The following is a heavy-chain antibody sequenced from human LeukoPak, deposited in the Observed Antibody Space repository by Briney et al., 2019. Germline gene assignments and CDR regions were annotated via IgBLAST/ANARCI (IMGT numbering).Heavy chain of an antibody. Sequence: SETLSLTCTVSGGSISSSSYYWGWIRQPPGKGLEWIGSIYYSGSTYYNPSLKSRVTISVDTSKNQFSLKLSSVTAADTAVYYCARHSRPLFDYWGQGALVTVSS. V-gene: IGHV4-39*01. J-gene: IGHJ4*02. CDR3: ARHSRPLFDY. D-gene: IGHD6-13*01. CDR2: IYYSGST. CDR1: GGSISSSSYY.